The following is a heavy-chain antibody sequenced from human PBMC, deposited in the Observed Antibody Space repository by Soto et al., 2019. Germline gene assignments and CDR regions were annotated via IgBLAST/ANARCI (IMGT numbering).Heavy chain of an antibody. CDR3: ARDGPPPDY. V-gene: IGHV1-18*01. CDR2: ISAYNGNT. Sequence: QVQLVQSGAEVKKPGASVKVSCKTSGYTFTSYHISWVRQAPGQGLEWMGWISAYNGNTNYAQKLQGRVTRTTETSTRTAYMEPRSLISDETALYYRARDGPPPDYWGQGTLVTVTS. J-gene: IGHJ4*02. CDR1: GYTFTSYH.